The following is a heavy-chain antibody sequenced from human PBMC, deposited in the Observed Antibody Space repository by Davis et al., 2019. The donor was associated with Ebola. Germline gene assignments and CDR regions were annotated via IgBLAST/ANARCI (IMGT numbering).Heavy chain of an antibody. V-gene: IGHV4-59*01. CDR1: GGSISSYY. CDR3: ARATSYYGSGSYYNVWGWFDP. Sequence: SETLSLTCTVSGGSISSYYWSWIRQPPGKGLEWIGYIYYSGSTNYNPSLKSRVTISVDTSKNQFFLKLSSVTAADTAVYYCARATSYYGSGSYYNVWGWFDPWGQGTLVTVSS. J-gene: IGHJ5*02. D-gene: IGHD3-10*01. CDR2: IYYSGST.